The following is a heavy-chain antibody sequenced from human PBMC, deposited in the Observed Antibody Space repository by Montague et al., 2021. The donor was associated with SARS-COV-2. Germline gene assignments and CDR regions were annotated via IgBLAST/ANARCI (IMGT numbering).Heavy chain of an antibody. J-gene: IGHJ4*02. CDR1: GYNLNIYG. CDR3: ARDRGDAAESVLDY. CDR2: ISAYNGNP. D-gene: IGHD6-13*01. V-gene: IGHV1-18*01. Sequence: SVKVSCKASGYNLNIYGISWVRQAPGQGLEWMGWISAYNGNPNYAQKLQGRVTMTTDTPTSTAYMELRSLRSDDTAVYYCARDRGDAAESVLDYWGQGTLVTVSS.